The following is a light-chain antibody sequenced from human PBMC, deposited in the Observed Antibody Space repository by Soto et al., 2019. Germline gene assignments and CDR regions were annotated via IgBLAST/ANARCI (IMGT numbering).Light chain of an antibody. CDR3: QQLNSYPLT. V-gene: IGKV1-9*01. CDR1: QGISSY. CDR2: AAS. Sequence: DIQLTQSPSFLSASVGDRVTITCRASQGISSYLAWYQQKPGKAPKLLIYAASTLQSGVPSRFSGSGSGTEVTLTISSRQPEDFATYYCQQLNSYPLTFGPGTKVDIK. J-gene: IGKJ3*01.